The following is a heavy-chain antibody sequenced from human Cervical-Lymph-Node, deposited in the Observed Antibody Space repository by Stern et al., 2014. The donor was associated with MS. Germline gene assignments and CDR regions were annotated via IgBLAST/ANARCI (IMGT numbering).Heavy chain of an antibody. V-gene: IGHV4-61*02. D-gene: IGHD5-24*01. CDR3: ASVSLEMATSRSGMDV. CDR1: GGSISSGSYY. J-gene: IGHJ6*02. Sequence: VQLVESGPGLVKPSQTLSLTCTVSGGSISSGSYYWSWLRQPAGKGLEWVGRIYAGGSPNYTPPLKGRFTISGDTSKTPFSLKLRSVTAADTAVYYCASVSLEMATSRSGMDVWGQGTTVTVSS. CDR2: IYAGGSP.